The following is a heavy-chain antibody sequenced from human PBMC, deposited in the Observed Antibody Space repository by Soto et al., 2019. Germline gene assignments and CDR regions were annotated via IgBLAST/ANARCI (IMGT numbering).Heavy chain of an antibody. CDR3: AREPSDRMTTVSFDY. J-gene: IGHJ4*02. V-gene: IGHV1-69*01. CDR2: IIPIFGTA. Sequence: QVQLVQSGSEVKKPGSSVKVSCKASGGTFSSYAISWVRQAPGQGLEWMGGIIPIFGTANYAQKFQGRVTITADESTSTAYMELSSLRSEDTAVYYGAREPSDRMTTVSFDYWGQGPLVTVSS. CDR1: GGTFSSYA. D-gene: IGHD4-17*01.